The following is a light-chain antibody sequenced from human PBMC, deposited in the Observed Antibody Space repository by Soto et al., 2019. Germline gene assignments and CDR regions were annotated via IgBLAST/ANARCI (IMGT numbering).Light chain of an antibody. CDR3: QQTFSPPLT. Sequence: EIVMTQSPAILSVSPGERATLSCRASQSVSTNLAWYQQKPGQTPRVLIYGASTRATGIPARFSGSGSGTEFTLTISSLQSEDFAVYYCQQTFSPPLTFGGGTKVDIK. CDR2: GAS. V-gene: IGKV3-15*01. J-gene: IGKJ4*01. CDR1: QSVSTN.